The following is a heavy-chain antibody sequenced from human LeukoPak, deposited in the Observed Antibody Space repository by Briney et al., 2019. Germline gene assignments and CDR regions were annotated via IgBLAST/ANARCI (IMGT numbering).Heavy chain of an antibody. Sequence: SVKVSCKASGYTFTDYYLHWVRQAPGQGLEWMGWINPNSGGTNYAQTFQGRVTMTRDTSITTAYLELSRLRSDDTAVYYCARIGYNHYFDYWGRGTLVTVSS. CDR1: GYTFTDYY. V-gene: IGHV1-2*02. J-gene: IGHJ4*02. CDR3: ARIGYNHYFDY. CDR2: INPNSGGT. D-gene: IGHD5-24*01.